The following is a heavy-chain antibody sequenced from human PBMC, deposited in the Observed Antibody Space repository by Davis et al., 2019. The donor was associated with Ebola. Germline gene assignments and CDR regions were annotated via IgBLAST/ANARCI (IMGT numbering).Heavy chain of an antibody. CDR1: GFTFSSYW. CDR2: INSDGSST. Sequence: PGGSLRLSCAASGFTFSSYWMHWVRQAPGKGLVWVSRINSDGSSTSYADSVKGRFTISRDNAKNTLYLQMNSLRAEDTAVYYCARESGNYDFWSGLPPYMDVWGKGTTVTVSS. J-gene: IGHJ6*03. CDR3: ARESGNYDFWSGLPPYMDV. V-gene: IGHV3-74*01. D-gene: IGHD3-3*01.